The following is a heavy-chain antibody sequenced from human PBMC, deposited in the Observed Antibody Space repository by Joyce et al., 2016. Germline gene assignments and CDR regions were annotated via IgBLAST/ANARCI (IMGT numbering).Heavy chain of an antibody. CDR1: GGSIIRSSFY. V-gene: IGHV4-39*01. CDR3: ARSSGPPRNWFDP. J-gene: IGHJ5*02. Sequence: QLQLQESGPGLVKPSETLSLTCTVSGGSIIRSSFYWGWIRQPSGKGLEWIGSMYYSGSTDYNPSLKSRLTISVDTSKNQFSLKLSSVTAADTAVYYCARSSGPPRNWFDPWGQGTLVTVSS. CDR2: MYYSGST. D-gene: IGHD6-19*01.